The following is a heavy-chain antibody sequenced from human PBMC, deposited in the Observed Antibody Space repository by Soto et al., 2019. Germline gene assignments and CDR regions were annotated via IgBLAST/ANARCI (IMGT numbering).Heavy chain of an antibody. CDR1: GFTFSNYY. J-gene: IGHJ4*02. V-gene: IGHV3-11*01. Sequence: GSLRLTCGASGFTFSNYYMSWIRQAPGKGLEWVSYISSTGRTIYYADSVKGRFTVSRDNAQNSLSLKPNSLRVEDTAVYYCARSYSSGWEFDYWGQGTQVTVS. CDR3: ARSYSSGWEFDY. D-gene: IGHD6-19*01. CDR2: ISSTGRTI.